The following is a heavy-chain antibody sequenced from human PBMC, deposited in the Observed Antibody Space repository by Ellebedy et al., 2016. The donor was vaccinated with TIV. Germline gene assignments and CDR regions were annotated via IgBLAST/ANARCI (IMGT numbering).Heavy chain of an antibody. J-gene: IGHJ2*01. V-gene: IGHV3-11*06. CDR3: ARDGAFNYDTYWYFDL. CDR1: GFTFSDYY. CDR2: ISSSSSYT. Sequence: GGSLRLSCAASGFTFSDYYMSWIRQAPGKGLEWVSYISSSSSYTNYADSVKGRFTISRDNAKNSLYLHMNSLRDEDTAVYYCARDGAFNYDTYWYFDLWGRGTLVTVSS. D-gene: IGHD3-22*01.